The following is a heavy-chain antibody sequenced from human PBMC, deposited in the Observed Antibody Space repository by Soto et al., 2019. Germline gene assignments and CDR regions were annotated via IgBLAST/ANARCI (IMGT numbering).Heavy chain of an antibody. CDR2: ISGSGGST. D-gene: IGHD2-2*01. J-gene: IGHJ4*02. Sequence: GGALRLSCAASGFTFSSYAMSWVRQAPGKGLEWVSAISGSGGSTYYADSVKGRFTISRDNSKNTLYLQMNSLRAEDTAVYYCAKIVVVPAAMPSQGDYWGQGTLVTVSS. V-gene: IGHV3-23*01. CDR1: GFTFSSYA. CDR3: AKIVVVPAAMPSQGDY.